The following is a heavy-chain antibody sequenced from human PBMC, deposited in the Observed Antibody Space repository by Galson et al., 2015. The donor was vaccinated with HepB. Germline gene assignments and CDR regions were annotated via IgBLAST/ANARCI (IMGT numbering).Heavy chain of an antibody. D-gene: IGHD2-2*01. Sequence: LSLTCAVSGGSISSSNWWSWVRQPPGKGLEWIGEIYHSGSTNYNPSLKSRVTISVDKSKNQFSLKLSSVTAADTAVYYCARADIVVVPAAISCAFDVWGQGTMVTVSS. J-gene: IGHJ3*01. CDR2: IYHSGST. V-gene: IGHV4-4*02. CDR1: GGSISSSNW. CDR3: ARADIVVVPAAISCAFDV.